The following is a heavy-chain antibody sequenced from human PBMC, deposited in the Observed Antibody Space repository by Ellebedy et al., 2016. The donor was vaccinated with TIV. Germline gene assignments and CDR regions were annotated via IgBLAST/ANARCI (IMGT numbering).Heavy chain of an antibody. CDR2: ISSSSSYI. V-gene: IGHV3-21*01. CDR3: ASAGGSGWYYNNYYFDY. Sequence: GESLKISCAASGFTFTNAWMNWVRQAPGKGLEWVSSISSSSSYIYYADSVKGRFTISRDNAKNSLYLQINSLRAEDTAIYYCASAGGSGWYYNNYYFDYWGQGTLVTVSS. CDR1: GFTFTNAW. J-gene: IGHJ4*02. D-gene: IGHD6-19*01.